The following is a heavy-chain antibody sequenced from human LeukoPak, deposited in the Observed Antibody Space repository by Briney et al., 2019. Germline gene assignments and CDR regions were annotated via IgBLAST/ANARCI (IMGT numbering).Heavy chain of an antibody. J-gene: IGHJ4*02. Sequence: PPETLSLTCTVSGGSISNYYWTWIRPPPGKGLEWIGYTNSSENTKYNPSLNSRVTISLDTSKNLFSLMLRSLTAADTAVYYCASRYTASSGERFDYWGQGTLVTVSS. V-gene: IGHV4-4*08. CDR3: ASRYTASSGERFDY. D-gene: IGHD1-26*01. CDR2: TNSSENT. CDR1: GGSISNYY.